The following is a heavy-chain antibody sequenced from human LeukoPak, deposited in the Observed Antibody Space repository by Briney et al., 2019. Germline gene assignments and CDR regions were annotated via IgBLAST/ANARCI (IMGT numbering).Heavy chain of an antibody. CDR3: ARQYYYDSSGYYGTLLSYYYMDV. V-gene: IGHV1-69*05. Sequence: ASVKVSCKASGGTFSSYAISWVRQAPGQGLEWMGGIIPIFGTANYAQKFQGRVTITTDESTSTAYMELSSLRSEDTAVYYCARQYYYDSSGYYGTLLSYYYMDVWGKGTTVTVSS. J-gene: IGHJ6*03. CDR2: IIPIFGTA. D-gene: IGHD3-22*01. CDR1: GGTFSSYA.